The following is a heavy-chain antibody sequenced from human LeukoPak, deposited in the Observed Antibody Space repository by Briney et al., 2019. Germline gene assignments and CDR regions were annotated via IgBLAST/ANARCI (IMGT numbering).Heavy chain of an antibody. CDR1: GYTLTELS. CDR2: FDPEDGET. J-gene: IGHJ4*02. D-gene: IGHD3-3*01. CDR3: ARVGGIFGVVISYYFDY. Sequence: ASVKVSCKVSGYTLTELSMHWVRQAPGKGLEWMGGFDPEDGETIYAQKFQGRVTMTEDTSTDTAYMELSSLRSDDTAVYYCARVGGIFGVVISYYFDYWGQGTLVTVSS. V-gene: IGHV1-24*01.